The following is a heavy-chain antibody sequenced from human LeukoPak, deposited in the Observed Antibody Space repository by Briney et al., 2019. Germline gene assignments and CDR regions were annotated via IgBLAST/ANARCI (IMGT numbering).Heavy chain of an antibody. Sequence: SETLSLTCTVSGGSISSSSYYWGWIRQPPGKGLEWIGSIYYSGSTYYNPSLKSRVTISVDTSKNQFSLKLSSVTAADTAVYYCARLGGIVGPSNFWGQGTLVIVSS. J-gene: IGHJ4*02. CDR1: GGSISSSSYY. D-gene: IGHD1-26*01. CDR3: ARLGGIVGPSNF. CDR2: IYYSGST. V-gene: IGHV4-39*01.